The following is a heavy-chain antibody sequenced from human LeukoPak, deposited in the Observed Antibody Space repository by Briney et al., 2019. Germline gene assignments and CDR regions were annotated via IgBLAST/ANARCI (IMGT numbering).Heavy chain of an antibody. V-gene: IGHV4-4*07. CDR3: ARDSSRTFDY. Sequence: SETLSLTCTVSGASTSSYYWSWIRQPAGKGLEWIGRIYTSGSTNYNPSLKSRVTISVDTSKNQLSLKLSSVTAADTAVYYCARDSSRTFDYWGQGTLVTVSS. J-gene: IGHJ4*02. CDR1: GASTSSYY. CDR2: IYTSGST.